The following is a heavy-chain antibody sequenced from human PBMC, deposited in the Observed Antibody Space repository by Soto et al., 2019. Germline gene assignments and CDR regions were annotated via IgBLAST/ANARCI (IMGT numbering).Heavy chain of an antibody. J-gene: IGHJ4*02. Sequence: QVQLQESGPGLVKPSGTLSLTCAVSGGSISSGILWSWVRQPPGKGLEWIGEIYHSGTTNYNPSLKSRVTLSVDKSKSELSLILISVTAADTAVYYCAREGEGYGSGTYYHWGQGILVTVPS. V-gene: IGHV4-4*02. CDR3: AREGEGYGSGTYYH. CDR2: IYHSGTT. CDR1: GGSISSGIL. D-gene: IGHD3-10*01.